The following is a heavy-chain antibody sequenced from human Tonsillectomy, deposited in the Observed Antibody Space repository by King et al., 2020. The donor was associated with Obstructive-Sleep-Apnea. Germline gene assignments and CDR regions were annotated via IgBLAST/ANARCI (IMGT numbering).Heavy chain of an antibody. CDR2: IYHSGSP. CDR1: GGSLSRSHG. CDR3: ARQLVLDAFDI. V-gene: IGHV4-4*02. Sequence: VQLQESGPGLVKPSGNLSLTCAGSGGSLSRSHGWSLGRQAPGKGREWSGEIYHSGSPNSHQSLKSRVTISVDKSNNQFSLKLSSVTAADTAVYHCARQLVLDAFDIWGQGTMVTVSS. D-gene: IGHD6-13*01. J-gene: IGHJ3*02.